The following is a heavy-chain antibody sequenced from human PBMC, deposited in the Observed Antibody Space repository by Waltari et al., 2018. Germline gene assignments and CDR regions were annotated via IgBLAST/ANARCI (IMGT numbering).Heavy chain of an antibody. J-gene: IGHJ3*02. CDR3: VGGIVGVEDAFDI. CDR1: GGSISSSRYY. V-gene: IGHV4-39*07. Sequence: QLQLQESGPGLVKPSETLSLTCTVSGGSISSSRYYWGWIRQPPGKGLEWIGSIYYSGSTYYNPSLKSRVTISVDTSKNQFSLKLSSVTAADTAVYYCVGGIVGVEDAFDIWGQGTMVTVSS. CDR2: IYYSGST. D-gene: IGHD1-26*01.